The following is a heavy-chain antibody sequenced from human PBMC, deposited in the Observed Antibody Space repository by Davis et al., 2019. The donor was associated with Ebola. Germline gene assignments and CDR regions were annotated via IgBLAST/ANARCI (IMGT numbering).Heavy chain of an antibody. CDR3: VKARELLFDY. Sequence: GGSLRLSCSASGFTFSSYAMHWVRQAPGKGLEYVSAISSNGGSTYYADSVKGRFTISRDNSKNTLYLQMSSLRAEETAVYYCVKARELLFDYWGQGTLVTVSS. V-gene: IGHV3-64D*08. CDR2: ISSNGGST. J-gene: IGHJ4*02. CDR1: GFTFSSYA. D-gene: IGHD1-26*01.